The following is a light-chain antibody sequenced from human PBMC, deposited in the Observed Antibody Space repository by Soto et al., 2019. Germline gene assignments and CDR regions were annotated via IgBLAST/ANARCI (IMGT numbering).Light chain of an antibody. J-gene: IGLJ3*02. Sequence: QAVVTQPPSVSGAPGQRVTISCTGNSSNIGAGYDVHWYQQLPGAAPKLVIFGNRNRPSGVPERFSGSKSGTSASLAITGLQAEDEADYYCQAYDYSLTAFVFGGGTKLTVL. CDR3: QAYDYSLTAFV. CDR1: SSNIGAGYD. V-gene: IGLV1-40*01. CDR2: GNR.